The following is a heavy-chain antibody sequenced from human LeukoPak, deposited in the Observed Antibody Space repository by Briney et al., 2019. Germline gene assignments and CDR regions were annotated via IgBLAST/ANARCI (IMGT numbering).Heavy chain of an antibody. CDR2: ISGYSGNT. J-gene: IGHJ6*03. Sequence: GASVKVSCKASGYIFISYGISWVRQAPGQGLEWMGWISGYSGNTNYAQKLQGRVTMATDTSTSTAYMELSSLRSEDTAVYHCARRCCSSTSRPKYYYYYMDVWGKGTTVTISS. V-gene: IGHV1-18*01. D-gene: IGHD2-2*01. CDR1: GYIFISYG. CDR3: ARRCCSSTSRPKYYYYYMDV.